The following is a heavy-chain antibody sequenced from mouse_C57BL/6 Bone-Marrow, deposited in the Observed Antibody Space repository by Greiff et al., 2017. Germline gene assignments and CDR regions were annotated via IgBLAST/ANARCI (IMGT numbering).Heavy chain of an antibody. J-gene: IGHJ1*03. CDR3: ARYYYGSNNWYFDV. CDR2: ISDGGSYT. V-gene: IGHV5-4*01. Sequence: EVQVVESGGGLVKPGGSLKLSCAASGFTFSSYAMSWVRQTPEKRLEWVATISDGGSYTYYPDNVKGRFTISRDNAKNNLYLQMSHLKSEDTAMYYCARYYYGSNNWYFDVWGTGTTVTVSS. D-gene: IGHD1-1*01. CDR1: GFTFSSYA.